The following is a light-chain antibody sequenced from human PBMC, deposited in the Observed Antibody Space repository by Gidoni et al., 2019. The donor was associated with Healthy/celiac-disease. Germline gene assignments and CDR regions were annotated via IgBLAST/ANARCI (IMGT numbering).Light chain of an antibody. CDR2: GAS. V-gene: IGKV3-20*01. CDR3: QQYGSSPSFT. CDR1: QSVSSSY. Sequence: EIVLTQSPGTLSLSPGARATLSCRASQSVSSSYLAWYQQKPGQSPRLLIYGASSRATSIPDRFSGSGSGTDFTLTISRLEPEDFAVYYCQQYGSSPSFTFXPXTKVDIK. J-gene: IGKJ3*01.